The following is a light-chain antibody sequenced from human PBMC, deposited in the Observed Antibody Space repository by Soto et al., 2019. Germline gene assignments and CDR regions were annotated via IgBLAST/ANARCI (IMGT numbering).Light chain of an antibody. J-gene: IGLJ3*02. CDR1: SSNIGAGYD. V-gene: IGLV1-40*01. CDR3: QSYDSSLGGRV. CDR2: GDS. Sequence: QSVLTQPPSVSGAPGQRVIISCTGSSSNIGAGYDVHWYQQLPGTAPKLLIYGDSNRPSGVPDRFSGSKSGTSASLAITGLQAEDEADYYCQSYDSSLGGRVFGGGTKLTVL.